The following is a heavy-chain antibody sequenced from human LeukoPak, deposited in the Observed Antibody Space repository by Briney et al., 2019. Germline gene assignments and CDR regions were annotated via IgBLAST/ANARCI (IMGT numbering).Heavy chain of an antibody. D-gene: IGHD3-9*01. CDR3: ATSTPRYDILTGYYRGYYYYMVF. CDR2: FDPEDGET. Sequence: GASVKVSCKVSGYTLTELSMHWVRQAPGKGLEWMGGFDPEDGETIYAQKFQGRVTMSEDTSRDTAYMAPNRQSTGETSEYSCATSTPRYDILTGYYRGYYYYMVFWGKGTTVTVCS. J-gene: IGHJ6*03. CDR1: GYTLTELS. V-gene: IGHV1-24*01.